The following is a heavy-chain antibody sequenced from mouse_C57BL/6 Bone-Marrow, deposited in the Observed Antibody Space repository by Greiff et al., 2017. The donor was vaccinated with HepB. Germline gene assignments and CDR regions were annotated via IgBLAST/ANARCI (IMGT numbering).Heavy chain of an antibody. J-gene: IGHJ3*01. CDR3: AIKTAQVPWFAY. CDR2: INPSSGYS. D-gene: IGHD3-2*02. CDR1: GYTFTSYW. Sequence: VQLQQSGAELAKPGASVKLSCKASGYTFTSYWMHWVKQRPGQGLEWIGYINPSSGYSKYNQKFKDKATLTADKSSSTAYMQLSSLTYEDSAVDYCAIKTAQVPWFAYWGQGTLVTVSA. V-gene: IGHV1-7*01.